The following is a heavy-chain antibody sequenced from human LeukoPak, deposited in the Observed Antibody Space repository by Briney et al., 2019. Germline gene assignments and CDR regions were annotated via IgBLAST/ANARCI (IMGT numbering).Heavy chain of an antibody. Sequence: GASVKVSCKASGGTFSSYAISWVRQAPGQGLEWMGGIIPIFGTANYAQKFQGRVTITRNTSISTAYMELSSLRSEDTAIYYCAREDYYDSGSSDYWGQGTLVTVSS. CDR1: GGTFSSYA. CDR3: AREDYYDSGSSDY. CDR2: IIPIFGTA. D-gene: IGHD3-22*01. V-gene: IGHV1-69*05. J-gene: IGHJ4*02.